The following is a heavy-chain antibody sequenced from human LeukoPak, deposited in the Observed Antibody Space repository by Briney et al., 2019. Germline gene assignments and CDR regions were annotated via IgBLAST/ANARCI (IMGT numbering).Heavy chain of an antibody. CDR3: AILDAVAGNVDI. D-gene: IGHD6-19*01. CDR2: INPNSGGT. J-gene: IGHJ3*02. Sequence: ASVKVSCKASGYTFNDYYMHWVRQAPGKGLEWVGWINPNSGGTNYAQKFQGRVTMTRDTSISTAYMELSRLRSDDTAVYYCAILDAVAGNVDIWGQGTMVTVSS. V-gene: IGHV1-2*02. CDR1: GYTFNDYY.